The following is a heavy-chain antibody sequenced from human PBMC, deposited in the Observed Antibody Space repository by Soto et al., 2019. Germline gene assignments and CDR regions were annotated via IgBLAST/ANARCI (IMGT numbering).Heavy chain of an antibody. CDR2: INSDGSST. D-gene: IGHD3-22*01. CDR3: ARVSYYYDSRDLDY. Sequence: VGSLRLSCAASGFTFSSYWMHWVRQAPGKGLVWVSRINSDGSSTSYADSVKGRFTISRDNAKNTLYLQMNSLRAEDTAVYYCARVSYYYDSRDLDYWGQGTLVTVSS. V-gene: IGHV3-74*01. J-gene: IGHJ4*02. CDR1: GFTFSSYW.